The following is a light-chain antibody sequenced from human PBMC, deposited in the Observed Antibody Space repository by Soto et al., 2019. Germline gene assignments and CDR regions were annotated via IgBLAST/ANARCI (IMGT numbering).Light chain of an antibody. V-gene: IGKV2-24*01. Sequence: DIVMTQTPLSSSVALGQPASISCRSSQSLVHSDGNTYLNWLQQRPGQPPRLLIYRISTRFSGVPDRFSGSGAGTDFTLKISRVEAEDVGVYYCMQASQFPWTFGQGTKVEI. CDR3: MQASQFPWT. CDR2: RIS. CDR1: QSLVHSDGNTY. J-gene: IGKJ1*01.